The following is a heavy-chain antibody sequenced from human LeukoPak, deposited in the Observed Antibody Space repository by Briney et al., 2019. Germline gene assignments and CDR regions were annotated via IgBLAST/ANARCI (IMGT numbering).Heavy chain of an antibody. CDR2: IYHSGST. D-gene: IGHD3-22*01. CDR3: ARELGRDYYDSSGYYRP. V-gene: IGHV4-4*02. J-gene: IGHJ5*02. Sequence: PSETLSLTCTVSGGSISSSNWWSWVRQPPGKGLEWIGEIYHSGSTNYNPSLKSRVTISVDKSKNQFSLKLSSVTAADTAVYYCARELGRDYYDSSGYYRPWGQGTLVTVSS. CDR1: GGSISSSNW.